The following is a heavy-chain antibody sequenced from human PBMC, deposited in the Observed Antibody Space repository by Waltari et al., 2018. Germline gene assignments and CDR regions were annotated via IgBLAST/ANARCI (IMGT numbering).Heavy chain of an antibody. CDR2: ILPILNIT. Sequence: QVQLVQSGAEVKKPESSVKVSCQVSGGSFSTSAINWVRQAPGQGLGWMGRILPILNITQSPQKFQGRVTLTADTSTRVAYRELNSLTSEDTAVYFCSRGPQAAGNQLDPWGQGTLVTVSS. V-gene: IGHV1-69*04. J-gene: IGHJ5*02. CDR1: GGSFSTSA. CDR3: SRGPQAAGNQLDP.